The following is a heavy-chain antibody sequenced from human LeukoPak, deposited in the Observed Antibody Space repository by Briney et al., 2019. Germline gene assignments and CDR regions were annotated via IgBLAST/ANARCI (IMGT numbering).Heavy chain of an antibody. CDR3: ARDPCSRTSCYVSAP. J-gene: IGHJ5*02. CDR1: GGTFSSYA. D-gene: IGHD2-2*01. CDR2: IIPILGIA. Sequence: GASVKLSCKASGGTFSSYAISWVRQAPGQGLEWMGRIIPILGIANYAQKFQGRVTITADKSTSTAYMELSSLRSEDKAVYYCARDPCSRTSCYVSAPWGQGTLVTVSS. V-gene: IGHV1-69*04.